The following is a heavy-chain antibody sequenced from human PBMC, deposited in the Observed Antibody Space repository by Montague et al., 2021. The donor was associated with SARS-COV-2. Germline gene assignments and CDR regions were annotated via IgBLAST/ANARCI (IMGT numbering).Heavy chain of an antibody. CDR1: GGSVSRGSHY. J-gene: IGHJ5*02. V-gene: IGHV4-61*01. CDR3: ARGTGSGYDMEVLEKGYFDP. D-gene: IGHD3-3*01. CDR2: IFYSGRT. Sequence: SETLSLTCSVSGGSVSRGSHYWSWIRQPPGKGLEWIGYIFYSGRTSYNPSLKSRVTISIDTSKNQLSLRVTSVTAADTATYYCARGTGSGYDMEVLEKGYFDPWGQGIQVTVSS.